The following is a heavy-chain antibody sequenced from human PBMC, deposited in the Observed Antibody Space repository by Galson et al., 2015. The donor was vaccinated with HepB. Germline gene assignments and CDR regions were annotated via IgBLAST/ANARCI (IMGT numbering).Heavy chain of an antibody. CDR3: ARDGDVVVPAAQNPNDAFDI. D-gene: IGHD2-2*01. J-gene: IGHJ3*02. CDR1: GFTFSSYA. CDR2: ISYDGSNK. V-gene: IGHV3-30-3*01. Sequence: SLRLSCAASGFTFSSYAMHWVRQAPGKGLEWVAVISYDGSNKYYADSVEGRFTISRDNSKNTLYLQMNSLRAEDTAVYYCARDGDVVVPAAQNPNDAFDIWGQGTMVTVSS.